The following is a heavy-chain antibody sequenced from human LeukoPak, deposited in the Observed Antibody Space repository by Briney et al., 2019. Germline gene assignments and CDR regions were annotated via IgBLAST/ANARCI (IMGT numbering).Heavy chain of an antibody. Sequence: GESLQISFKGSGYSFTTHWIGWVRPMPGKGLEWMGIIYPGDSDTRYSPSFQGQVTISADKSINTAYLQWSSLKASDTAMYYCATPDGSGSYFKYWGQGTLVTVSS. CDR3: ATPDGSGSYFKY. CDR2: IYPGDSDT. CDR1: GYSFTTHW. J-gene: IGHJ4*02. D-gene: IGHD3-10*01. V-gene: IGHV5-51*01.